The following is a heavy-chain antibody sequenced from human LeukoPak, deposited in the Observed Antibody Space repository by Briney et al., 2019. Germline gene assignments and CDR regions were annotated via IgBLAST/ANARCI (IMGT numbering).Heavy chain of an antibody. V-gene: IGHV3-9*01. D-gene: IGHD6-19*01. J-gene: IGHJ3*02. CDR1: GFTFDDYA. CDR2: ISWNSGSI. Sequence: GGSLRLSCAASGFTFDDYAMHWVRQAPGKGLEWVSGISWNSGSIGYADSVKGRFTISRDNAKNSLYLQMNSLRAEDTALYYCAKDRNQWLVRVDDAFDIWGQGTMVTVSS. CDR3: AKDRNQWLVRVDDAFDI.